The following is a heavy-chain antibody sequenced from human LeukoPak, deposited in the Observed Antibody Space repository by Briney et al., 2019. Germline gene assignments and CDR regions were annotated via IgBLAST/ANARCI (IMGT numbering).Heavy chain of an antibody. V-gene: IGHV4-59*01. D-gene: IGHD5-18*01. J-gene: IGHJ6*03. CDR2: IYYSGST. CDR1: GGSISSYY. Sequence: PSETLSLTCTVSGGSISSYYWSWIRQPPGKGLEWIGYIYYSGSTNYNPSLKSRVTISVDTSKNQFSLKLSSVTAADTAVYYRARGLSGYSYGYDYYYMDVWGKGTTVTVSS. CDR3: ARGLSGYSYGYDYYYMDV.